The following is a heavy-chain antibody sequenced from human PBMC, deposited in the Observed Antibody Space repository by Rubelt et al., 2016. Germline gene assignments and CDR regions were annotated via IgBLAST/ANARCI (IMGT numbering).Heavy chain of an antibody. J-gene: IGHJ6*01. CDR1: GDSVISDSYY. D-gene: IGHD6-25*01. CDR3: ARDTVRGGSASAPTLFPLVSCENSPSDTSSVAVXCLAQDV. V-gene: IGHV4-39*02. Sequence: QVQLQESGPGLVKPSETLSLTCTVSGDSVISDSYYWGWIRQPPGKGLEWIGNIYYSGSTYYNPSLKSRVTISVDTSKNQFSLKLSSVTAADTAVYYCARDTVRGGSASAPTLFPLVSCENSPSDTSSVAVXCLAQDV. CDR2: IYYSGST.